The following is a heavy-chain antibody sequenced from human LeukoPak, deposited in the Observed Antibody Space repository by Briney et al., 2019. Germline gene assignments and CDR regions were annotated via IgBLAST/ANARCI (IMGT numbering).Heavy chain of an antibody. V-gene: IGHV3-15*01. D-gene: IGHD3-22*01. CDR3: VTAHYDIGAYKGC. CDR2: IKSKTDGETT. J-gene: IGHJ4*02. CDR1: GFIFSNAW. Sequence: PGGSLRLSCAASGFIFSNAWMSWVRQAPGKGLEWVGRIKSKTDGETTHYAAPVKGRFTISRDDSKNALFLQMSSLKTEDTAVYYCVTAHYDIGAYKGCWGQGTLVTVSS.